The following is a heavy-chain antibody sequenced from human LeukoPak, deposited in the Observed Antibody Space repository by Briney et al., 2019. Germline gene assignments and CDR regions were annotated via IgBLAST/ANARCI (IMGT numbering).Heavy chain of an antibody. CDR3: ARAEWGGGSGRSDY. CDR1: GGTFSSYA. J-gene: IGHJ4*02. D-gene: IGHD2-15*01. V-gene: IGHV1-69*13. Sequence: SVKVSCKASGGTFSSYAISWVRQVPGQGLEWMGGIIPIFGTANYAQKFQGRVTITADESTSTAYMELSSLRSEDTAVYYCARAEWGGGSGRSDYWGQGTLVTVSS. CDR2: IIPIFGTA.